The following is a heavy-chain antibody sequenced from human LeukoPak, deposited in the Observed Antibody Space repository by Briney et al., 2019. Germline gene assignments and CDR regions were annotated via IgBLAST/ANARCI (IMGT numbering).Heavy chain of an antibody. Sequence: PSETLSLTCTVSAGSINNYYWSWIRQPPGKGLEWIGYIYYSGSTNYNPSLKSRVTISVDPSKKQVSLNLSSVTAADTAVYYCARVAARYVGMDVWGQGTTVTVSS. CDR3: ARVAARYVGMDV. J-gene: IGHJ6*02. CDR2: IYYSGST. V-gene: IGHV4-59*01. CDR1: AGSINNYY. D-gene: IGHD6-6*01.